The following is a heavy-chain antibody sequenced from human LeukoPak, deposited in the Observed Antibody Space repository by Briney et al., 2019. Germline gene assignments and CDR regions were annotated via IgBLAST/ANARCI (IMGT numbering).Heavy chain of an antibody. J-gene: IGHJ4*02. D-gene: IGHD3-10*01. CDR3: ARGIIYLDY. CDR2: IYGDGTT. Sequence: GGSLRLSCEASGFNVSSNYMTWVRQAPGKGLEWVSLIYGDGTTDYADSVKGRFHVSRHNSKNTLYLQMNSLRAEDTAVYYCARGIIYLDYWGQGTLVTVSS. V-gene: IGHV3-53*04. CDR1: GFNVSSNY.